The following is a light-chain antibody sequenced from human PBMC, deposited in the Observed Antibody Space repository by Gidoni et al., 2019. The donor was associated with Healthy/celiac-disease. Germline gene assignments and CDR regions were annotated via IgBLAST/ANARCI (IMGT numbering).Light chain of an antibody. CDR1: SSDLGGYNY. V-gene: IGLV2-14*01. J-gene: IGLJ1*01. CDR2: EVS. Sequence: QSALTQPASVSGSPGQSITISCTGTSSDLGGYNYVSWYPQHPGKAPKLMIFEVSNRPSGVSNRFSGSKSGNTASLTISGLQAEDDADYYCSSYTSSSTRVFGTGTKVTVL. CDR3: SSYTSSSTRV.